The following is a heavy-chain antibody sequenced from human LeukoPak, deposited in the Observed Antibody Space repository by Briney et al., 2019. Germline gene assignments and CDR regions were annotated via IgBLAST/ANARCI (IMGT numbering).Heavy chain of an antibody. D-gene: IGHD5-18*01. CDR3: ARYGGSKYSYGYINYFDY. CDR1: GGTFSSYA. CDR2: IIPIFGTA. Sequence: GASVNVSCKASGGTFSSYAISWVRQAPGQGLEWMGGIIPIFGTANYAQKFQGRVTITADESTSTAHMELSSLRSEDTAVYYCARYGGSKYSYGYINYFDYWGQGTLVTVSS. V-gene: IGHV1-69*13. J-gene: IGHJ4*02.